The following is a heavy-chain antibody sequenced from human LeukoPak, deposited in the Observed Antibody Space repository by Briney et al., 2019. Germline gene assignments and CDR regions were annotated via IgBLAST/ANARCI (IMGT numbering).Heavy chain of an antibody. CDR2: IYYSGST. J-gene: IGHJ6*02. D-gene: IGHD5-18*01. CDR1: GGSGSDY. V-gene: IGHV4-39*01. Sequence: SETLSLTCIVSGGSGSDYWGWIRQPPGKGLEWIGSIYYSGSTYYNPSLKSRVTISVDTSKNQFSLNLSSVTAADTAVYYCARVPAMDGNYYYYYGMDVWGQGTTVTVSS. CDR3: ARVPAMDGNYYYYYGMDV.